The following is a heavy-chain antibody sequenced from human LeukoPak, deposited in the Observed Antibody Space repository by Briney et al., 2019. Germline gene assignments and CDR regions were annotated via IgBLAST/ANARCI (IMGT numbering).Heavy chain of an antibody. Sequence: GGSLRLSCAASGFTFSSYTMSWVRQAPGKGLEWVSAISGSGGSTYYADSVKGRFTISRDNSKNTLYLQMNSLRAEDTAVYYCAKASRITMVRGAYFDYWGQGTLVTVSS. CDR2: ISGSGGST. V-gene: IGHV3-23*01. CDR1: GFTFSSYT. CDR3: AKASRITMVRGAYFDY. D-gene: IGHD3-10*01. J-gene: IGHJ4*02.